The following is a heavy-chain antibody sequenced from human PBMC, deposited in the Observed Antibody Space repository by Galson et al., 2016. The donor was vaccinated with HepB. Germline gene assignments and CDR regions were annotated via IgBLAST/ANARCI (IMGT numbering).Heavy chain of an antibody. CDR1: GFTFSSYG. V-gene: IGHV3-33*06. CDR2: IWDDGSHK. CDR3: AKDVEGYGELSH. D-gene: IGHD3-16*02. J-gene: IGHJ4*02. Sequence: SLRLSCAASGFTFSSYGMHWVRQAPGKGLEWVAAIWDDGSHKYYADSVKGRFTFSRDNFKNTLYLQMDSLRAEDTAVYCCAKDVEGYGELSHWGQGTLVTVSS.